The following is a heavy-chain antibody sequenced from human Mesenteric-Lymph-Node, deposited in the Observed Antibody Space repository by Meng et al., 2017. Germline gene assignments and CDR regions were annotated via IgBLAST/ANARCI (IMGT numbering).Heavy chain of an antibody. CDR3: AKDHGGYRYPKEVLWSPSHYYYYGLDV. Sequence: GESLKISCKGSGYSFTSYWIGWVRQMPGKGLEWMGIIYPGDSDTRYSPSFQGQVTISADKSISTAYLQWSSLKASDTAMYYCAKDHGGYRYPKEVLWSPSHYYYYGLDVWGQGTTVTVSS. CDR1: GYSFTSYW. D-gene: IGHD5-18*01. V-gene: IGHV5-51*01. CDR2: IYPGDSDT. J-gene: IGHJ6*02.